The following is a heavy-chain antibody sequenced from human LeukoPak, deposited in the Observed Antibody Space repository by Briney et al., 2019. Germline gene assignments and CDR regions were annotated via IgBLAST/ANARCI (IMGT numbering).Heavy chain of an antibody. D-gene: IGHD1/OR15-1a*01. V-gene: IGHV3-53*01. CDR3: ATGGRSGVALEQ. CDR2: TYSGGTT. Sequence: GSLRLSCVVSGFIASSNYMSWVRQAPGKGLEWISLTYSGGTTYYADSVMGRFTISRDNSKTTLFLQMNSLKAEDTAVYYCATGGRSGVALEQWGQGTLVTVSS. CDR1: GFIASSNY. J-gene: IGHJ4*02.